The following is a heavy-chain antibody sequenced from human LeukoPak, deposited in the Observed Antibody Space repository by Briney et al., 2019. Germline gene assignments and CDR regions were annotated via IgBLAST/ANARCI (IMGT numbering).Heavy chain of an antibody. CDR2: IDISGNTI. CDR3: AKDATAVPGTVYMDV. Sequence: GGSLRLSCAPSGFTFSSYGMSWVRQAPGKGLEWPSHIDISGNTIHYADSVEGRFTISRDNAKNSVYLQMSSLRDEDTALYYCAKDATAVPGTVYMDVWGKGTTVTVSS. D-gene: IGHD6-19*01. J-gene: IGHJ6*03. V-gene: IGHV3-48*02. CDR1: GFTFSSYG.